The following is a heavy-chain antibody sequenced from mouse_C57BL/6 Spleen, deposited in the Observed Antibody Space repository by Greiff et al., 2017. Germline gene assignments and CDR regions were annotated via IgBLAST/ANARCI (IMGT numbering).Heavy chain of an antibody. J-gene: IGHJ1*03. D-gene: IGHD1-1*01. Sequence: VQLQQSGPELVKPGASVKISCKASGYAFSSSWMNWVKQRPGKGLEWIGRIYPGDGDTNYNGKFKGKATLTADKSSSTAYMQLSSLTSEDSAVYFCARKGTTVVATDWYFDVWGTGTTVTVSS. CDR1: GYAFSSSW. V-gene: IGHV1-82*01. CDR3: ARKGTTVVATDWYFDV. CDR2: IYPGDGDT.